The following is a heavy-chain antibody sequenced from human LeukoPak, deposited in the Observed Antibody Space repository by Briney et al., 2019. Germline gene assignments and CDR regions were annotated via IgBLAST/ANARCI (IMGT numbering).Heavy chain of an antibody. CDR2: IYYSGTT. D-gene: IGHD3-9*01. CDR1: GGSITNSYW. CDR3: ARQGYFDWLLHFDY. J-gene: IGHJ4*02. Sequence: PSETLSPTCAVSGGSITNSYWWTWVRQSPGKGLEWVGEIYYSGTTYYNPSLKSRVTISVDTSKNQFSLKLSSVTAADTAVYYCARQGYFDWLLHFDYWGQGTLVTVSS. V-gene: IGHV4-4*02.